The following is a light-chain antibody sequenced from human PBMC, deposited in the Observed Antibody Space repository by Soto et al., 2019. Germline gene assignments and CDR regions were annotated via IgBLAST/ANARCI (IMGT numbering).Light chain of an antibody. V-gene: IGLV2-14*01. CDR3: SSYTSCRSHV. J-gene: IGLJ1*01. Sequence: QSALTQPASVSGSPGQSITISCTGTSSDVGGYNYVSWYQQHPGKAPKLMIYEVSNRPSGVSNRFSASKSGNTASLTISGLQAEDEADYYCSSYTSCRSHVFGTGTKLTVL. CDR1: SSDVGGYNY. CDR2: EVS.